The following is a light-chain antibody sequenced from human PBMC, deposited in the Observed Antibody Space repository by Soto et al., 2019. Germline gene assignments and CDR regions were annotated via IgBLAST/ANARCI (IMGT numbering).Light chain of an antibody. J-gene: IGKJ4*01. CDR3: QQYNSYSLT. Sequence: DIPMTQSPSTLSASVGDRVTITCRASQSISSWLARYQQKPGKAPKLLIYDASSLESGVPSRFSGSGYGSEFTLTISSLQPDDFATYYCQQYNSYSLTFDGGPKVEIK. CDR1: QSISSW. V-gene: IGKV1-5*01. CDR2: DAS.